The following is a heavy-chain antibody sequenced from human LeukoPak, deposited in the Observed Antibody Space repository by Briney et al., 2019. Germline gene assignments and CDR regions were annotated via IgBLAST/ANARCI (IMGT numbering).Heavy chain of an antibody. CDR3: ARPSSSGWYGAFDI. J-gene: IGHJ3*02. Sequence: SETLSLTCTDSGGAISSYYWSWIRQPPGQGLEWIGYTYYSGSTNYNPSLKSRVTISVDTSKNQFSLKLSSVPAADTAVYSCARPSSSGWYGAFDIWGQGTMNTVSS. CDR1: GGAISSYY. CDR2: TYYSGST. V-gene: IGHV4-59*08. D-gene: IGHD6-19*01.